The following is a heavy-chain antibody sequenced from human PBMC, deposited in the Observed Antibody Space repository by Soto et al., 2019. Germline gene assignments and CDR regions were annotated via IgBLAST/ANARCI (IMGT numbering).Heavy chain of an antibody. D-gene: IGHD6-19*01. CDR2: IYYTETT. CDR3: ARVNRSGWLRWFDP. J-gene: IGHJ5*02. V-gene: IGHV4-59*02. Sequence: SETLSLTCTVSGDSVSSYYWSWIRQPPGKGLEWIGYIYYTETTNYNPSLKSRVTISVDTSKNQFSLRLSSVTAADTAVYYCARVNRSGWLRWFDPWGRGTLVTVSS. CDR1: GDSVSSYY.